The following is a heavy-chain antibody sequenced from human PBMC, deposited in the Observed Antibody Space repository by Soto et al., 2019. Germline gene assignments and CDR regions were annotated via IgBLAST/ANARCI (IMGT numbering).Heavy chain of an antibody. V-gene: IGHV3-7*01. J-gene: IGHJ4*01. D-gene: IGHD6-19*01. Sequence: EVQLVESGGGLVQPGGSLRLSCAASEFTFSNYWMNWVRQAPGKGLEWVAYISRDGSEKSYVDSVKGRFTISRDNAKKSLFLQMNSLRVGATAVYSCARGVGDGWYGGPDYWGQGTLVTVSS. CDR2: ISRDGSEK. CDR1: EFTFSNYW. CDR3: ARGVGDGWYGGPDY.